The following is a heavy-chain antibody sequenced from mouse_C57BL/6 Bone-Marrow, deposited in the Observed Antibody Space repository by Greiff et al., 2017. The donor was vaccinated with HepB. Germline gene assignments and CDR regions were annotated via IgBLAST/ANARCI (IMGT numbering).Heavy chain of an antibody. Sequence: EVQLQQSGPGMVKPSQSLSLTCTVTGYSITSGYDWHWIRHFPGNKLEWMGYISYSGSTNYNPSLKSRISITHDTSKNHFFLKLNSVTTEDTATDYCARGYYDYDGDYFDYGGRGTALTVSS. V-gene: IGHV3-1*01. CDR2: ISYSGST. CDR1: GYSITSGYD. CDR3: ARGYYDYDGDYFDY. J-gene: IGHJ2*01. D-gene: IGHD2-4*01.